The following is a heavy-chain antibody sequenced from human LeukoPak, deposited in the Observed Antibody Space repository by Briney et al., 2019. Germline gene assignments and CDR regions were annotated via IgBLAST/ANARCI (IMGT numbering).Heavy chain of an antibody. CDR2: IKQDGSEK. V-gene: IGHV3-7*04. CDR1: GFTFSIYW. CDR3: ARDVRDVLDY. Sequence: PGGSLRLSCAASGFTFSIYWMSWVRQAPGKGLEWVASIKQDGSEKYYVDSMKGRFTISRDNAKNSLYLQMNSLRAEDTAVYYCARDVRDVLDYWGQGTLVTVSS. J-gene: IGHJ4*02.